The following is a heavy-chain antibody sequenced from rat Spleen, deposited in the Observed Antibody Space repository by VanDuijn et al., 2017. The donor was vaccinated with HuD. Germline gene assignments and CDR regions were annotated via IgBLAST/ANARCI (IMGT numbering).Heavy chain of an antibody. J-gene: IGHJ2*01. CDR3: TRWYYYDY. Sequence: EVKLVESGGGLVQPGRSLKLSCTASGFNFNDYWMAWVRQAPGKGLEWIGEINKDGSTINYTPSLKDKFTMSRDNAQNTLYLQMSKLRSEDTAIYYCTRWYYYDYWGQGVMVTVSS. CDR2: INKDGSTI. CDR1: GFNFNDYW. V-gene: IGHV4-2*01.